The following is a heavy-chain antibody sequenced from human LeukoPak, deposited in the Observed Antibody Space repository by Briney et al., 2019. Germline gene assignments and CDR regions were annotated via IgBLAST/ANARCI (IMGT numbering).Heavy chain of an antibody. D-gene: IGHD6-25*01. V-gene: IGHV3-30*18. J-gene: IGHJ6*02. CDR3: AKDRSSGPHYYYGMDA. CDR2: ISYLGDDQ. Sequence: PGGSLRLSCAASGFTFSSYGMHWVRQAPGKGLEWVAVISYLGDDQFYAESVKGRFTISRDNPNKMVFLQMNSLRGEDTAVYYCAKDRSSGPHYYYGMDAWGRGTTVIVSS. CDR1: GFTFSSYG.